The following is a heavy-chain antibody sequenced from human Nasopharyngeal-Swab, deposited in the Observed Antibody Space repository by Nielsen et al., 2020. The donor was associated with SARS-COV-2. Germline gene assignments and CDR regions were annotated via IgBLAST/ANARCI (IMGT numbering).Heavy chain of an antibody. J-gene: IGHJ4*02. Sequence: WVRQAPGQGLEWMGWISAYNGNTNYAQKFQGRVTITADKSTSTAYMELSSLRSEDTAVYYCARENRPYYYGSGSSYFDYWGQGTLVTVSS. D-gene: IGHD3-10*01. CDR2: ISAYNGNT. CDR3: ARENRPYYYGSGSSYFDY. V-gene: IGHV1-18*01.